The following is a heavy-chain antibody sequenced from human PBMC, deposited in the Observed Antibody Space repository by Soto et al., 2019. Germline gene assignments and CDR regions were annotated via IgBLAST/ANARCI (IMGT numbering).Heavy chain of an antibody. CDR3: ARDNYGDYALTWYYYYGMDV. V-gene: IGHV3-23*01. CDR1: GFTFNNYA. CDR2: ISGSGSRT. J-gene: IGHJ6*02. Sequence: GGSLRLSCAASGFTFNNYALTWVRQAPGKGLEWDSAISGSGSRTEYADSVKGRFTISRDNSQNTLFLQMNSLTAEDTAVYYCARDNYGDYALTWYYYYGMDVWGQGTTVAVSS. D-gene: IGHD4-17*01.